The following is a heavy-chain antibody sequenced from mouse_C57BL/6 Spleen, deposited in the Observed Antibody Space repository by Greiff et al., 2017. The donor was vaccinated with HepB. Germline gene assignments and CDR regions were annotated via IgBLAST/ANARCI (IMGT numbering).Heavy chain of an antibody. CDR2: IDPSDSYT. V-gene: IGHV1-59*01. CDR3: ARSDGSSYNDY. J-gene: IGHJ2*01. CDR1: GYTFTSYW. D-gene: IGHD1-1*01. Sequence: QVQLQQPGAELVRPGTSVKLSCKASGYTFTSYWMHWVKQRPGQGLEWIGVIDPSDSYTTYNQKFKGKATLTVDTSSSTAYMQLSSLTSEDSAVYYCARSDGSSYNDYWGQGTTLTVSS.